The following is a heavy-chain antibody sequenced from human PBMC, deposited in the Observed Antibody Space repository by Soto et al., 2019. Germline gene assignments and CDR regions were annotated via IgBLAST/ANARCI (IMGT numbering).Heavy chain of an antibody. CDR1: GYSFSSYW. Sequence: GESLKISCKGSGYSFSSYWIAWVRQMPGKGLEWMGIIYPGDSDTRYSPSFQGQVTISADKSISTAYLQWSSLKASDTAMYYCARTGLPAAINYYYYGMDVWGQGTTVTVSS. J-gene: IGHJ6*02. D-gene: IGHD2-2*02. V-gene: IGHV5-51*01. CDR3: ARTGLPAAINYYYYGMDV. CDR2: IYPGDSDT.